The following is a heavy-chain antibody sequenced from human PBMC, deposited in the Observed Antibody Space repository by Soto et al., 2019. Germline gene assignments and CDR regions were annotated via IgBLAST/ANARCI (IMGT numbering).Heavy chain of an antibody. D-gene: IGHD3-22*01. CDR2: ISGSGGST. V-gene: IGHV3-23*01. CDR1: GFTFSSSA. CDR3: ARSGYYYPLDFDH. Sequence: VGSLRLSCAASGFTFSSSAMSWVRQAPGKGLEWVSAISGSGGSTYYADTVKGRFTVSRDNSKNTLYLQMNSLRAEDTAVYYCARSGYYYPLDFDHWGQGNLVTVSS. J-gene: IGHJ4*02.